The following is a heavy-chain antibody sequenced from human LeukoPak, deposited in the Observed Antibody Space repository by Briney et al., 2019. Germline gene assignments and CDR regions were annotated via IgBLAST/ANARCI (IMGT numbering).Heavy chain of an antibody. CDR1: GFTFSNFG. J-gene: IGHJ6*02. Sequence: GGSLRLSCAASGFTFSNFGMSWVRQAPGRGLEWLPIVSDHGRDTFYADSVKGRFTISRDDSKNTLYLQMKNLRVEHTAVYYCAKGLHGGVGYGVDVWGQGTTVSVSS. V-gene: IGHV3-23*01. CDR2: VSDHGRDT. D-gene: IGHD3-16*01. CDR3: AKGLHGGVGYGVDV.